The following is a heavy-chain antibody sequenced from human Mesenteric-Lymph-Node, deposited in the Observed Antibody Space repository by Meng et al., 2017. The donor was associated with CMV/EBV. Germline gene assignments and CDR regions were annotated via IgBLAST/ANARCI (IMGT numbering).Heavy chain of an antibody. CDR1: GGSINSYY. D-gene: IGHD6-19*01. J-gene: IGHJ4*02. V-gene: IGHV4-59*01. CDR3: ATVGGRRQWLAYFDH. CDR2: INFSEST. Sequence: GSLRLSCTVSGGSINSYYWSWIRQPPGKGLEWIGYINFSESTNYNPSLKSRVTISVDTSKNQLSLKLSSVTAADTAIYHCATVGGRRQWLAYFDHWGQGTLVTVSS.